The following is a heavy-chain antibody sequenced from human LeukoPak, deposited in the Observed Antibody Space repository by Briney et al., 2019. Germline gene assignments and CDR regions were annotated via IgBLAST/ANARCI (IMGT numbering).Heavy chain of an antibody. Sequence: ASVKVSCKASGYTFTSYYMHWVRQAPGQGLEWMGIINPSGGSTSYAQKFQGRVTMTRDTSTSTVYMELSSLRSEDTAVYYCARVPIGYLRYYGMDVWGQGTTVTVSS. CDR1: GYTFTSYY. J-gene: IGHJ6*02. V-gene: IGHV1-46*01. D-gene: IGHD5-18*01. CDR3: ARVPIGYLRYYGMDV. CDR2: INPSGGST.